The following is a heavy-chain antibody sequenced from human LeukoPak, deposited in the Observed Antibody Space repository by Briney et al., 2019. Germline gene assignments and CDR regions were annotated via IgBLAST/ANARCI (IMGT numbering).Heavy chain of an antibody. V-gene: IGHV4-39*07. D-gene: IGHD6-19*01. CDR2: IYYSGST. Sequence: SETLSLTCTVSGGSISSSSYYWGWIRQPPGKGLEWIGSIYYSGSTYYNPSLKSRVTISVDTSKNQFSLKLSSVTAADTAVYYCARVLSGWRFYYWGQGTLVTVSS. CDR1: GGSISSSSYY. J-gene: IGHJ4*02. CDR3: ARVLSGWRFYY.